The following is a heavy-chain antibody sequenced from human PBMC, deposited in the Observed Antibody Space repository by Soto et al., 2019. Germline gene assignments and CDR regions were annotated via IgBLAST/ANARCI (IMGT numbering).Heavy chain of an antibody. CDR2: INPNSGGT. D-gene: IGHD3-10*01. CDR3: AKGLLWFGEYYFDY. Sequence: ASVKVSCKASGYTFTGYYMHWVRQAPGQGLEWMGWINPNSGGTNYAQKFQGWVTMTRDMSISTAYMELSRLRSDDTAVYYCAKGLLWFGEYYFDYWGQGTLVTVSS. J-gene: IGHJ4*02. CDR1: GYTFTGYY. V-gene: IGHV1-2*04.